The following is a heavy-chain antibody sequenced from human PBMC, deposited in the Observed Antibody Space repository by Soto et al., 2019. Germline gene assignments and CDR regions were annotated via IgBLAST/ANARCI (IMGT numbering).Heavy chain of an antibody. D-gene: IGHD3-10*01. CDR1: GFTFSSYG. CDR2: IWYDGSNK. J-gene: IGHJ3*02. CDR3: ARERFGEYGWDDAFDI. Sequence: QVQLVESGGGVVQPGRSLRLSCAASGFTFSSYGMHWVRQAPGKGLEWVAVIWYDGSNKYYADSVKGRFTISRDNSKNTLYLQMNSLRAEDTAVYYCARERFGEYGWDDAFDIWGQGTMVTVSS. V-gene: IGHV3-33*01.